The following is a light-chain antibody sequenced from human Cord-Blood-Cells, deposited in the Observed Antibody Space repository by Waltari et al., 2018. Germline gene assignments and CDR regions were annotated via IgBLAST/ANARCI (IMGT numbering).Light chain of an antibody. Sequence: DIQMTQSPSTLSASVAARVTITCRGSQSISSWLAWYQQKPGKAPTLLIDDASSLESGIPSRFSGSGSGTEFTLTISSLQPDDFAAYYCQQYNSYPWTFGQGTKVEIK. CDR1: QSISSW. V-gene: IGKV1-5*01. CDR2: DAS. CDR3: QQYNSYPWT. J-gene: IGKJ1*01.